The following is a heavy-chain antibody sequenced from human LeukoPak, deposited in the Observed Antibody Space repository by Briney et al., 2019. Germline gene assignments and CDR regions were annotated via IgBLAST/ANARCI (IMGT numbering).Heavy chain of an antibody. D-gene: IGHD2-2*01. CDR2: ISYDGSNK. CDR3: ARDGVVWGIVVVPAVIQDPYYFDY. CDR1: GFTFSSYA. Sequence: SGGSLRLSCAASGFTFSSYAMHWVRQAPGKGLEWVAVISYDGSNKYYADSVKGRFTISRDNSKNTLYLQMNSLRAEDTAVYYCARDGVVWGIVVVPAVIQDPYYFDYWGQGTLVTVSS. J-gene: IGHJ4*02. V-gene: IGHV3-30-3*01.